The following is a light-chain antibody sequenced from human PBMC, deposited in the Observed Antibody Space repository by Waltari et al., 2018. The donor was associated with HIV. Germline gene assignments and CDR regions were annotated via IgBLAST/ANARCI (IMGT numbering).Light chain of an antibody. CDR3: QAWGSTTSGV. CDR1: ELGDKY. J-gene: IGLJ3*02. V-gene: IGLV3-1*01. CDR2: QDN. Sequence: SYEVTQPPSVAVSPGQTATIPCSGYELGDKYTCWYPQKPGQSPLLVIYQDNKRPSGIPERFSGSSSGHTATLTISGTLPMDEADYYCQAWGSTTSGVFGRGTRLTVL.